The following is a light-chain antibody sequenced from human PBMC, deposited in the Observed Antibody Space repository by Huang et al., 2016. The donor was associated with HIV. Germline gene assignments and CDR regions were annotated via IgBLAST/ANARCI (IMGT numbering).Light chain of an antibody. CDR1: QGISSY. J-gene: IGKJ1*01. CDR2: AAS. Sequence: IQLTQSPSSLSASVGDRVTITCRASQGISSYLDWYQQRPGKAPKLLIYAASTLQTGVPSRFSGSVSVTAFTLTINSLQPEDFATYYCQQVNNYPWTFGQGTKVEIK. CDR3: QQVNNYPWT. V-gene: IGKV1-9*01.